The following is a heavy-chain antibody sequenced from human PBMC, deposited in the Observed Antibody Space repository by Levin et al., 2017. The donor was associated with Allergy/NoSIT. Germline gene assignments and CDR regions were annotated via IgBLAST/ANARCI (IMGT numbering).Heavy chain of an antibody. D-gene: IGHD2-21*02. J-gene: IGHJ4*02. V-gene: IGHV3-23*01. CDR3: AKDRNRMRLVVTAIDF. CDR1: GFSFNSYG. CDR2: ISGSGGST. Sequence: GGSLRLSRAASGFSFNSYGMSWVRQAPGKGLEWVSVISGSGGSTYYADSVKGRFTISRDNSKNTLYLQMDSLRAEDTAVYYCAKDRNRMRLVVTAIDFWGQGTLVTVSS.